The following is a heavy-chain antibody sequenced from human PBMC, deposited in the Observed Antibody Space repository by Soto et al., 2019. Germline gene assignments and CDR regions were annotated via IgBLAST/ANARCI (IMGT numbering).Heavy chain of an antibody. CDR2: LNPNTDKT. Sequence: AASVKVSCKASGYTFSNYDINWVRQATGQGLEWMGWLNPNTDKTGSAQKFQGRVTMTRNTSISTAYLELSGLRSDDTAVYYCARGIKGLPPSAFDIWGQGVRVTVS. D-gene: IGHD5-12*01. CDR3: ARGIKGLPPSAFDI. V-gene: IGHV1-8*01. CDR1: GYTFSNYD. J-gene: IGHJ3*02.